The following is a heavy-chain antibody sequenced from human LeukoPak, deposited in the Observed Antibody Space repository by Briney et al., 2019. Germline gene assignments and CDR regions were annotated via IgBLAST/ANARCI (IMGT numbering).Heavy chain of an antibody. D-gene: IGHD6-13*01. Sequence: SVKVSCKASGYTFTGYYMHWVRQAPGQGLEWMGGIIPIFGTANYAQKFQGRVTITADESTSTAYMELSSLRSEDTAVYYCATPGIAAAGVFDYWGQGTLVTVSS. CDR3: ATPGIAAAGVFDY. CDR1: GYTFTGYY. J-gene: IGHJ4*02. CDR2: IIPIFGTA. V-gene: IGHV1-69*13.